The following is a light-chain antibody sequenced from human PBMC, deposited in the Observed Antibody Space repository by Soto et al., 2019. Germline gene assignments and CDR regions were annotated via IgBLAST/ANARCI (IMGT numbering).Light chain of an antibody. J-gene: IGKJ2*01. CDR1: QSVTSN. V-gene: IGKV3-15*01. CDR2: GAS. CDR3: QQYHSWPHT. Sequence: ETVLTQSPATLSVSPGERATFSCKASQSVTSNLAWYQQKPGQVPRLLIYGASTRATGIPARFSGSGSGTEFTLSISSLQSEYFAIYHCQQYHSWPHTFGQGTKLETK.